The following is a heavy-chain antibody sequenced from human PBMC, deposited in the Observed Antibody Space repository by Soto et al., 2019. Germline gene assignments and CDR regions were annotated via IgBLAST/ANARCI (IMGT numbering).Heavy chain of an antibody. D-gene: IGHD3-3*01. Sequence: QIQLVQSGPEEKKPGASVKVSCKTSGYTFTSSAMHWVRQAPGQRLEWMGWINAGNGNTKYSQKFQGSVTSTRDTTTSSTYLGLSSLRAAATYVYACAIGYDFYGGIDVWGPGTTVTVSS. J-gene: IGHJ6*02. CDR1: GYTFTSSA. CDR3: AIGYDFYGGIDV. V-gene: IGHV1-3*05. CDR2: INAGNGNT.